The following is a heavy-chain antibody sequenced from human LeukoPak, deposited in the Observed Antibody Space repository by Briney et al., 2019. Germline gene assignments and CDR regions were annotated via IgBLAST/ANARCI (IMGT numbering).Heavy chain of an antibody. CDR1: GVSFSGYY. CDR2: INHSGST. J-gene: IGHJ5*02. CDR3: ARDKSIAARRAWFDP. D-gene: IGHD6-6*01. Sequence: SETLSLTCAVYGVSFSGYYWSWIRQPPGKGLEWIGEINHSGSTNYNPSLKSRVTISVDTSKNQFSLKLSSVTAADTAVYYCARDKSIAARRAWFDPWGQGTLVTVSS. V-gene: IGHV4-34*01.